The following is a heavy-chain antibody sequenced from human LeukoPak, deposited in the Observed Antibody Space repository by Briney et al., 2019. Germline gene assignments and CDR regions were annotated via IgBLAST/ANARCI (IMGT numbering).Heavy chain of an antibody. D-gene: IGHD3-3*01. J-gene: IGHJ4*02. V-gene: IGHV3-23*01. CDR2: ISAGGGST. CDR3: ARDSDGFFDY. CDR1: GFTFSSYA. Sequence: GGSLRLSCAASGFTFSSYAMSWVRQAPGKGLEWVSTISAGGGSTYYADSVKGRFTISRDNSKNTLYLQMNSLRAEDTAIYYCARDSDGFFDYWGQGTLVTVSS.